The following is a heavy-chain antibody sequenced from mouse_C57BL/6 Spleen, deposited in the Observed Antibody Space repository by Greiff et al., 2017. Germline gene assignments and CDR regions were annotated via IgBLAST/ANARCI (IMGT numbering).Heavy chain of an antibody. CDR3: TRGGYITGDY. Sequence: QVQLQQSGAELVRPGASVTLSCKASGYTFTDYEMHWVKQTPVHGLEWIGAIDPETGGTAYNQKFKGKAILTADKSSSTAYMELRSLTSEDSAVYYCTRGGYITGDYWGQGTSVTVSS. D-gene: IGHD2-2*01. CDR1: GYTFTDYE. V-gene: IGHV1-15*01. J-gene: IGHJ4*01. CDR2: IDPETGGT.